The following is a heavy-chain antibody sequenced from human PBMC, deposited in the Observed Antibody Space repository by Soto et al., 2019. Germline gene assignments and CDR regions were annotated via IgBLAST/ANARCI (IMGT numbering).Heavy chain of an antibody. J-gene: IGHJ4*02. V-gene: IGHV3-21*01. Sequence: GGSLRLSCAASGFTFSRYSMDWVRQAPGKGLEWVSSISSTTNYIYYADSMKGRFTVSRDNAKNSVYLDMNSLSAEDTAVYYCARESEDLTSNFDYWGQGTLVTVS. CDR3: ARESEDLTSNFDY. CDR1: GFTFSRYS. CDR2: ISSTTNYI.